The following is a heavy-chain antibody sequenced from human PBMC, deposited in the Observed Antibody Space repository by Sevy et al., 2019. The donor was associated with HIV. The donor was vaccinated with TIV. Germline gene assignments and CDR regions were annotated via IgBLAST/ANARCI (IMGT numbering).Heavy chain of an antibody. Sequence: GGSLRLSCAASGFTFSSYEMNWVRQAPGKGLEWVSYISNSGTTISYSDSVNGRFTISRDNARNSLDLQMNSLRAEDTAVYYCAREVPPSATTVAHFDCWGQGTLVTVSS. CDR3: AREVPPSATTVAHFDC. CDR2: ISNSGTTI. CDR1: GFTFSSYE. J-gene: IGHJ4*02. V-gene: IGHV3-48*03. D-gene: IGHD4-17*01.